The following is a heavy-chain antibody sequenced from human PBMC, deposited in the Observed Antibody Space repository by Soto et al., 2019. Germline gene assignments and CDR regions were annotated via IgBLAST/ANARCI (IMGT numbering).Heavy chain of an antibody. V-gene: IGHV3-74*01. CDR1: GFTFSGSW. J-gene: IGHJ4*02. CDR2: INGDGSGT. D-gene: IGHD3-10*01. Sequence: EVQLVESGGGLVQPGGSLRLSCAASGFTFSGSWMHWVRQPPGKGLVWVSRINGDGSGTSYADFVKGRFTISRDDAKNTLFLQMNGLRAEDTAVYYCARGIFGSGTANDYWGQGTLVTVSS. CDR3: ARGIFGSGTANDY.